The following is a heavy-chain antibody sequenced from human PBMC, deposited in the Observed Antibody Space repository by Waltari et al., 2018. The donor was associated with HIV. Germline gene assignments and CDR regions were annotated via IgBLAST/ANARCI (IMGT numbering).Heavy chain of an antibody. CDR3: TKSSTTVTVGPTDEDGFDI. Sequence: EVHLVESGGGLGQPGRSLRLSCAASGFTFGASALHWVRQAPGKGLEWVSGISWNGGTTGYADSVRGRFTVSRDNADNSLHLQMNSLRTEDTAFYYCTKSSTTVTVGPTDEDGFDIWGQGTMVTVSS. V-gene: IGHV3-9*01. CDR2: ISWNGGTT. CDR1: GFTFGASA. D-gene: IGHD1-26*01. J-gene: IGHJ3*02.